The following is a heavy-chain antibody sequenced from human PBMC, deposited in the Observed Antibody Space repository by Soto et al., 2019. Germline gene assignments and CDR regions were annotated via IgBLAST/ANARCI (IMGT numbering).Heavy chain of an antibody. CDR1: GGSISSGGYY. CDR2: IYYGGST. Sequence: SETLSLTCTVSGGSISSGGYYWSWIRQHPGKGLEWIGYIYYGGSTYYNPSLRSRATISGDTSKNQFSLKLSSVTAADTAVYYCARGGYYYENSGQNAYDYWGQGILVTVSS. D-gene: IGHD3-22*01. CDR3: ARGGYYYENSGQNAYDY. J-gene: IGHJ4*01. V-gene: IGHV4-31*03.